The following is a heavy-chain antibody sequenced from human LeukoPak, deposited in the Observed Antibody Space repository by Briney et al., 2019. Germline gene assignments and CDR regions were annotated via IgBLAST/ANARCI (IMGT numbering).Heavy chain of an antibody. D-gene: IGHD2-2*01. V-gene: IGHV3-74*01. Sequence: GGSLRLSCAASGFTFTSYVINWVRQAPGKGLVWVSRIDNDGSTSLYAGSVKGRFTISRDNAKNTLYLQMNNLRAEDTAVYYCVSGGGYCSSTNCPRDSWGQGALVTVSS. J-gene: IGHJ4*02. CDR2: IDNDGSTS. CDR1: GFTFTSYV. CDR3: VSGGGYCSSTNCPRDS.